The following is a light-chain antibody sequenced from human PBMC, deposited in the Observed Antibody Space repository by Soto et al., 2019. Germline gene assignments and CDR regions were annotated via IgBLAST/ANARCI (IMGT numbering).Light chain of an antibody. J-gene: IGKJ1*01. Sequence: DIQMTLSPSTLSASVGDTVTVTCRASQSISNWLAWYQQKPGKAPKLLIYDASSLESGVPSRFSGSESGTEFTLSISSLQPDDFATYYCQHYNTYSWTFGQGTKVDIK. CDR2: DAS. V-gene: IGKV1-5*01. CDR3: QHYNTYSWT. CDR1: QSISNW.